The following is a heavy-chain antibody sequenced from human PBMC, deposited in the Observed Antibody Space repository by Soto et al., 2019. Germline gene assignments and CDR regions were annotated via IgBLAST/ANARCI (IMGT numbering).Heavy chain of an antibody. CDR3: VKWGDCGGGSCYGDY. D-gene: IGHD2-15*01. V-gene: IGHV3-23*01. J-gene: IGHJ4*02. CDR2: ISGSGGTT. Sequence: GSLRLSCAASGFTFSSYWMSWVRQAPGKGLEWVSGISGSGGTTYYADSVRDRFTISRDNAKSTVYLEMNSLRAEDTTVYFCVKWGDCGGGSCYGDYWGQGTVVTVSS. CDR1: GFTFSSYW.